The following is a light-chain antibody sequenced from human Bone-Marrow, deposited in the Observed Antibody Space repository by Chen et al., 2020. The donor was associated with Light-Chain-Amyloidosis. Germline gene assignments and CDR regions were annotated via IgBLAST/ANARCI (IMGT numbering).Light chain of an antibody. Sequence: QSALTQPASVSGSPGQSIAISCTGTSNDIGGYNYVSWYQQRPGKAPKLMIYDVNYRPSGVSNRFSGSKSGNTASLTISGLQAEDEADYYCSSYRSSSAVAFGGGTKLTVL. CDR1: SNDIGGYNY. J-gene: IGLJ2*01. V-gene: IGLV2-14*01. CDR3: SSYRSSSAVA. CDR2: DVN.